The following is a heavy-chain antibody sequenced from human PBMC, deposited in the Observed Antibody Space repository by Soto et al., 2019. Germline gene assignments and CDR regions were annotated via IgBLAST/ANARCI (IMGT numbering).Heavy chain of an antibody. CDR1: GFTFSSYG. Sequence: QVQLVESGGGVVQPGRSLRLSCAASGFTFSSYGMHWVRQAPGKGLEWVAVISYDGSNKYYADSVKGRFTISRDNSKNTLYMQMNSLRAEDTAVYYCALWFGELLYQGPGQAFDYWGQGTLLTVSS. J-gene: IGHJ4*02. CDR2: ISYDGSNK. CDR3: ALWFGELLYQGPGQAFDY. V-gene: IGHV3-30*03. D-gene: IGHD3-10*01.